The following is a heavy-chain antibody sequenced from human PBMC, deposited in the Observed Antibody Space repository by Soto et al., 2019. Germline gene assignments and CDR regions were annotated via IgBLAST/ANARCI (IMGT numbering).Heavy chain of an antibody. CDR1: GGSFSGYY. Sequence: PSETLSLTCAVYGGSFSGYYWSWIRQPPGKGLEWIGEINHSGSTNYNPSLKSRVTISVDTSKNQFSLKLSSVTAADTAVYYCARGGIVVVPAARSKRFDYWGQGTLVTVSS. D-gene: IGHD2-2*01. CDR2: INHSGST. CDR3: ARGGIVVVPAARSKRFDY. V-gene: IGHV4-34*01. J-gene: IGHJ4*02.